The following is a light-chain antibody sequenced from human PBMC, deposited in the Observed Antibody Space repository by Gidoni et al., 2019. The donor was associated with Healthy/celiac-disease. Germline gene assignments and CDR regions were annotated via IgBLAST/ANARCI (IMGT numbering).Light chain of an antibody. CDR3: QQYYSTPWT. V-gene: IGKV4-1*01. Sequence: VLTQSPDSLAVSLGERATINCKSSQSVLYSSNNKNYLAWYQQKPGQPPKLLIYWASTRESGVPDRFSGSGSGTDFTLTISSLQAEDVAVYYCQQYYSTPWTFGQGAKVEIK. CDR2: WAS. J-gene: IGKJ1*01. CDR1: QSVLYSSNNKNY.